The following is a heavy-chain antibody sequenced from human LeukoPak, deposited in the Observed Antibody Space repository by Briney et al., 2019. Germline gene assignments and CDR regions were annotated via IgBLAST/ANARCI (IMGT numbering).Heavy chain of an antibody. J-gene: IGHJ4*02. CDR3: ARDHSSGRPAFDY. V-gene: IGHV3-48*01. Sequence: PGGSLRLSCAASGFTFSSYSMNGVRQAPGRGLAWVSYISSSSSTIYFADSVKGRFTISRDNAKNSLYLQMNSLRAEDTAVYYCARDHSSGRPAFDYWGQGTLVTVSS. CDR2: ISSSSSTI. CDR1: GFTFSSYS. D-gene: IGHD6-19*01.